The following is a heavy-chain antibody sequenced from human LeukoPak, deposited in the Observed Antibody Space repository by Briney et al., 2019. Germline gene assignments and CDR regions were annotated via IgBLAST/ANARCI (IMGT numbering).Heavy chain of an antibody. D-gene: IGHD6-13*01. CDR2: ISYDGSNK. J-gene: IGHJ4*02. CDR3: VQSTAWYRSSWYLIH. V-gene: IGHV3-30*14. Sequence: GGSLRLSCAASGFTFSSYAMHWVRQAPGKGLEWVAVISYDGSNKYYADSVKGRFSISRDNSGDTLSLQMNSLRAEDTAIYYCVQSTAWYRSSWYLIHWGQGILVSVSS. CDR1: GFTFSSYA.